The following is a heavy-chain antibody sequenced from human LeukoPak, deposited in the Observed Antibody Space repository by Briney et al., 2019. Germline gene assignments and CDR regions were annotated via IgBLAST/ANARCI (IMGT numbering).Heavy chain of an antibody. CDR3: ARVYSKLGYYYYYMDV. D-gene: IGHD4-11*01. J-gene: IGHJ6*03. CDR2: IYTSGST. CDR1: GGSISSGSYY. V-gene: IGHV4-61*02. Sequence: SETLSLTCTVSGGSISSGSYYWSWIRQPAGKGLEWIGRIYTSGSTNYNPSLKSRVTISVDTSKNQFSLKLSSVTPADTAVYYCARVYSKLGYYYYYMDVWGKGTTVTVSS.